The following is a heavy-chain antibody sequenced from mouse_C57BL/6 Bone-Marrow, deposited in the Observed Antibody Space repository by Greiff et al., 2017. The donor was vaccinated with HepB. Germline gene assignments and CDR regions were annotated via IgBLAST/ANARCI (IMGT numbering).Heavy chain of an antibody. D-gene: IGHD1-1*01. CDR1: GYAFTNYL. CDR2: INPGSGGT. V-gene: IGHV1-54*01. J-gene: IGHJ2*01. CDR3: ARGYYGSSFFDY. Sequence: QVQLQQSGAELVRPGTSVKVSCKASGYAFTNYLIEGVKQRPGQGLEWIGVINPGSGGTNYNEKFKGKATLTADKSSSTAYMQLSSLTSEDSAVYFCARGYYGSSFFDYWGQGTTLTVSS.